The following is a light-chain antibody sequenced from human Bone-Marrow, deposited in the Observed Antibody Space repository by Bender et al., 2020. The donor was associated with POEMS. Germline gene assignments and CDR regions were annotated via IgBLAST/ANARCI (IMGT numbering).Light chain of an antibody. CDR2: GNS. CDR3: SSWDDSLSGWV. CDR1: SSNFGAGYD. V-gene: IGLV1-40*01. J-gene: IGLJ3*02. Sequence: QSVLTQPPSVSEAPGQRVTISCTGSSSNFGAGYDVHWYQQLPGTAPKLLIYGNSNRPSGVPDRFSGSKSGTSASLAISDIQSEDEGDYYCSSWDDSLSGWVFGGGNKLTVL.